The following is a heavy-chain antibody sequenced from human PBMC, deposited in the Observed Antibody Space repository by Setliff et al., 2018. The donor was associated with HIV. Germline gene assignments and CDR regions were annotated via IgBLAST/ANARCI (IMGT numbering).Heavy chain of an antibody. CDR3: AREQYSYGHGYNWFDP. D-gene: IGHD5-18*01. V-gene: IGHV4-61*02. Sequence: SETLSLTCTVSGASINSGTYYWSWIRQPAGKGLQWIGRIYTSGSTYYSPSLKSRVTISLDTSKNQFSLRLSSVTAADTAVYYCAREQYSYGHGYNWFDPWGQGTLVTVSS. J-gene: IGHJ5*02. CDR1: GASINSGTYY. CDR2: IYTSGST.